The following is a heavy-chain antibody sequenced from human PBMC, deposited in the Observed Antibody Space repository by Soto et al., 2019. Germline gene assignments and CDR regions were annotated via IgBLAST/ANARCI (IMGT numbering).Heavy chain of an antibody. CDR1: GYSFTSYY. V-gene: IGHV1-46*01. J-gene: IGHJ5*02. CDR2: INPSGGST. D-gene: IGHD3-16*01. CDR3: ARDKAEQGDSWFDP. Sequence: GAPVKVSCKASGYSFTSYYMHCLRQAPGQGLEWMGIINPSGGSTSYAQKFQGRVTMTRDTSTSTVYMELSSLRSEDTAVYYCARDKAEQGDSWFDPWGQGTLVTVSS.